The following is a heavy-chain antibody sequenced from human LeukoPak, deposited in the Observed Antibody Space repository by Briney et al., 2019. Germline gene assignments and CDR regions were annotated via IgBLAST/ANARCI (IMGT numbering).Heavy chain of an antibody. CDR2: ISWNSGSI. CDR3: AKDRDGVAATSGFDY. Sequence: GRSLRLSCAASGFTFDDYAMHWVRQAPGKGLEWVSGISWNSGSIGYADSVKGRFTISRDNAKNSLYLQMNSLRAEDTALYYCAKDRDGVAATSGFDYWGRGTLVTVSS. J-gene: IGHJ4*02. V-gene: IGHV3-9*01. CDR1: GFTFDDYA. D-gene: IGHD2-15*01.